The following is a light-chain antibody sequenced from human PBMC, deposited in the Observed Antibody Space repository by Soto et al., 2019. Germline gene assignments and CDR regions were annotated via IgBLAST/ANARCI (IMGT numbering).Light chain of an antibody. CDR3: QQRNEWPLT. J-gene: IGKJ4*01. V-gene: IGKV3-15*01. Sequence: EIVMTQSPATLSVSPGERVTLSCRASQSVSNNLAWYQQKPGQAPRLLIYGAIATATGIPARFSGSGSGTAFTLTISSLQSEDFAVYSCQQRNEWPLTFGGGTKVEIK. CDR2: GAI. CDR1: QSVSNN.